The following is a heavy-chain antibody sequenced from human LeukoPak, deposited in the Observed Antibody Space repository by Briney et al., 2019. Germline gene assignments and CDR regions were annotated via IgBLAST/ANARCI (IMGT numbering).Heavy chain of an antibody. V-gene: IGHV3-7*03. D-gene: IGHD3-16*02. Sequence: PGGSLRLSCAASGFTFSSYWMSWVRQAPGKGLEWVANIKQDGSEKYYVDSVKGRFTISRDNAKNSLYLQMNSLRAEDTAVYYCARDKLDNYDYVWGSYRSHRFFDYWGQGTLVTVSS. J-gene: IGHJ4*02. CDR3: ARDKLDNYDYVWGSYRSHRFFDY. CDR1: GFTFSSYW. CDR2: IKQDGSEK.